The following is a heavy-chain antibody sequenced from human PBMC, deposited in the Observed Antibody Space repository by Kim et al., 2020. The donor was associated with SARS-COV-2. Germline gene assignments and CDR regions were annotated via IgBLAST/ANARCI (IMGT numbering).Heavy chain of an antibody. CDR2: STK. J-gene: IGHJ6*02. CDR3: EGYYFGMDV. V-gene: IGHV3-74*01. Sequence: STKTYADPGKGRFTIPRDSATNTLYLQMNSLRAEDTAVYYCEGYYFGMDVWGQGTTVTVSS.